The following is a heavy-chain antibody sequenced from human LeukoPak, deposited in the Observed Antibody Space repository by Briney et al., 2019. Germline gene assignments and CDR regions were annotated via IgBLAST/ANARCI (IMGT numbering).Heavy chain of an antibody. D-gene: IGHD2-15*01. J-gene: IGHJ5*02. Sequence: SETLPLTCTVSGGSMSSYYWTWIRQPPGKGLERIGYIYHTGSTNYSPSLKSRVTISVDTSKNQFSLKLRSVSAADTAVYYCARGSAGRNRFDPWGQGTLVTVSS. CDR2: IYHTGST. CDR3: ARGSAGRNRFDP. CDR1: GGSMSSYY. V-gene: IGHV4-59*01.